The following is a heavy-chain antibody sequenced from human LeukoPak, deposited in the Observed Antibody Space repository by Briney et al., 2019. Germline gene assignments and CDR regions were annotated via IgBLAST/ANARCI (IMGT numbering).Heavy chain of an antibody. J-gene: IGHJ4*02. CDR1: GYTFTGYY. Sequence: ASVKVSCKASGYTFTGYYMHWVRQAPGQGLEWMGWINPNSGGTNYAQKFQGRVTMTRDTSISTAYMELSRLRSDDTAVYYCARDMEGTDMDTTPDYWGQGTLVTVSS. CDR2: INPNSGGT. V-gene: IGHV1-2*02. CDR3: ARDMEGTDMDTTPDY. D-gene: IGHD5-18*01.